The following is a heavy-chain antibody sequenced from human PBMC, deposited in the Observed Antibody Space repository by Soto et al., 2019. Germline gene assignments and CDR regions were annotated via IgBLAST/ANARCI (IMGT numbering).Heavy chain of an antibody. V-gene: IGHV4-59*01. D-gene: IGHD6-13*01. CDR1: GGSISSYY. CDR3: ARVDLTIAAAGNNWFDP. Sequence: XETLSLACTVYGGSISSYYWSWIRQPPGKGLEWIGYIYYSGSTNYNPSLKSRVTISVDTSKNQFSLKLSSVTAADTAVYYCARVDLTIAAAGNNWFDPWGKGTLVTVS. CDR2: IYYSGST. J-gene: IGHJ5*02.